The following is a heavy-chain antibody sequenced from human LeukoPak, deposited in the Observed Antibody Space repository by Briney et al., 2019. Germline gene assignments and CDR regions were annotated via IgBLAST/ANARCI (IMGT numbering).Heavy chain of an antibody. D-gene: IGHD3-22*01. CDR1: GGSITSYY. Sequence: KPSETLSLTCSVSGGSITSYYWSWIRQPPGKGLEWNGYIYYTGSTKSNPSLKSRVTISLDMSERQFSLKLSSVTAADTAIYYCAASYFYDGIRYFDYWGLGTLVTVSS. CDR2: IYYTGST. J-gene: IGHJ4*02. CDR3: AASYFYDGIRYFDY. V-gene: IGHV4-59*08.